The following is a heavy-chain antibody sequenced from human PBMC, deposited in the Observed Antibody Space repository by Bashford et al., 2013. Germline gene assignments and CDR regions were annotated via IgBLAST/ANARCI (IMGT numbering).Heavy chain of an antibody. CDR1: GGSISSYY. CDR3: ARGPTRYYFDY. J-gene: IGHJ4*02. CDR2: IFYSGST. Sequence: SETLSLTCTVSGGSISSYYWSWIRQSPGKGLEWIGYIFYSGSTNYNPSLKSRVTISVDTSKNQFSLKLSSVTAADTAVYYCARGPTRYYFDYWAREFWSPSPQ. V-gene: IGHV4-59*01.